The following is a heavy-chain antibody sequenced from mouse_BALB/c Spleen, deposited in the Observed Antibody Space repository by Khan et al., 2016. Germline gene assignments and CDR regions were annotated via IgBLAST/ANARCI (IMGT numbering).Heavy chain of an antibody. D-gene: IGHD2-3*01. CDR2: IRSKSNNYAT. CDR3: VGGDGYYFAY. V-gene: IGHV10-1*02. Sequence: EVQLVESGGGLVQPKGSLKLSCAASGFTFNTYAMNWVRQAPGKGLEWVARIRSKSNNYATYYADSVKDRFTISRDDSQSMLYLQMNNLKTEDTAMYYCVGGDGYYFAYWGQGTLVTVSA. CDR1: GFTFNTYA. J-gene: IGHJ3*01.